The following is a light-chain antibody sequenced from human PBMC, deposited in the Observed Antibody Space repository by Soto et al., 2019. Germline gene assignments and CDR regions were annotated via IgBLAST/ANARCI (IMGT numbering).Light chain of an antibody. Sequence: VMTQSPATLSVSPGERATLSCRASQSVSSYLAWYQQKPGQAPRLLIYGASTRATDIPARFSGSGSGTEFTLTISSLQSEDYGVYYCHQYNDWPPAFGQGTKVDTK. CDR2: GAS. CDR3: HQYNDWPPA. J-gene: IGKJ1*01. V-gene: IGKV3-15*01. CDR1: QSVSSY.